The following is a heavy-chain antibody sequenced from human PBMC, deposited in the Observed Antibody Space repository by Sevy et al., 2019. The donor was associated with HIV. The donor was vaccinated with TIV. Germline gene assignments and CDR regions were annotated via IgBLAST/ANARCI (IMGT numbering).Heavy chain of an antibody. J-gene: IGHJ4*02. Sequence: GGSLRLSCAASGFTFSKYSMSWVRQPPGKGLEWVSTLSFGCGEINYADSVQGRFTISRDDSKNTLYLEMNSLRVEDTAIYYCAREGCSKPHDYWGQGTLVTVSS. D-gene: IGHD3-10*02. CDR1: GFTFSKYS. CDR2: LSFGCGEI. CDR3: AREGCSKPHDY. V-gene: IGHV3-23*01.